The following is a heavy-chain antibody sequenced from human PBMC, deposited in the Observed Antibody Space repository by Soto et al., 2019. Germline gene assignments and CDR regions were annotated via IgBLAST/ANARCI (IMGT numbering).Heavy chain of an antibody. D-gene: IGHD2-15*01. Sequence: ASVKVSCKASGYTFTSYGISWVRQAPGQGLEWMGWISAYNGNTNYAQKRQGRVTMTTDTSTSTAYMELRSLRSDDTAVYYCARDASAASYYYYGMDVWGQGTTVTVSS. J-gene: IGHJ6*02. CDR2: ISAYNGNT. CDR3: ARDASAASYYYYGMDV. V-gene: IGHV1-18*04. CDR1: GYTFTSYG.